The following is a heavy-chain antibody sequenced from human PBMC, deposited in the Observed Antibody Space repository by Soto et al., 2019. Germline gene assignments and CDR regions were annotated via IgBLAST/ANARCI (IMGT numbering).Heavy chain of an antibody. Sequence: KPSETLSLTCTVSGGSISSYYWSWIRQPPGKGLEWIGYIYYSGSTNYNPSLKSRVTISVDTSKNQFSLKLSSVTAADTAVYYCARRDRWQRHFDYWGQGTLVTVSS. V-gene: IGHV4-59*01. CDR2: IYYSGST. J-gene: IGHJ4*02. D-gene: IGHD3-16*02. CDR1: GGSISSYY. CDR3: ARRDRWQRHFDY.